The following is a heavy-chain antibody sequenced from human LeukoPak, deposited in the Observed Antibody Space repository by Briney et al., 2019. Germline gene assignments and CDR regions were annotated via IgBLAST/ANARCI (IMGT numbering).Heavy chain of an antibody. J-gene: IGHJ4*02. V-gene: IGHV3-11*01. CDR1: GFTFIDFH. CDR3: VRRGHTAVTMFGY. CDR2: ISFFGSSM. Sequence: PGGSLRLSCAGSGFTFIDFHVTWIRQAPGKGLEWVSYISFFGSSMYYADSVKGRFTITRDNAKNLVFLQMNSLRAEDTGVYYCVRRGHTAVTMFGYRGPGTLVTVSS. D-gene: IGHD3-10*02.